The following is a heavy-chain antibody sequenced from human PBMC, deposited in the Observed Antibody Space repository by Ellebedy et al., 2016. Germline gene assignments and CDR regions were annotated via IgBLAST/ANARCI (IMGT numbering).Heavy chain of an antibody. CDR3: AKDLGYYDILTIDY. D-gene: IGHD3-9*01. J-gene: IGHJ4*02. V-gene: IGHV3-23*01. CDR2: ISGSGGST. Sequence: GESLKISCAASGFTFSSYAMSWVRQAPGKGLEWVSAISGSGGSTYYADSVKGRFTISRDNSKNTLYLQMNSLRAEDTAVYYCAKDLGYYDILTIDYWGQGTLVTVSS. CDR1: GFTFSSYA.